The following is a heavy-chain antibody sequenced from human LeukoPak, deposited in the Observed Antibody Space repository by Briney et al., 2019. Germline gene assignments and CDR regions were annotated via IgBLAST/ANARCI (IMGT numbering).Heavy chain of an antibody. V-gene: IGHV3-23*01. CDR1: GFTFSSYA. CDR3: AKVLRLATVVTNGAFDI. Sequence: GGSLRLSCAVSGFTFSSYAMSWVRQAPGKGLEWVSAISGSGGSTYYADSVKGRFTISRDNSKNTLYLQMNSLRAEDTAVYYCAKVLRLATVVTNGAFDIWGQGTMVTVSS. J-gene: IGHJ3*02. CDR2: ISGSGGST. D-gene: IGHD4-23*01.